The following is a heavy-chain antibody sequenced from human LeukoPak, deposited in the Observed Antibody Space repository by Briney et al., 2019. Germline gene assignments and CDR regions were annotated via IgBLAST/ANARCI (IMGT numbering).Heavy chain of an antibody. CDR3: ARGRYCTATICGGGDAFDI. CDR2: IYSSATT. J-gene: IGHJ3*02. Sequence: PSETLSLTCTVSGGSISTYYWSWLRQPAGKGLEWIGRIYSSATTNLNPSLKSRVTLSIDASKNQVSLRLSSVTAADTAVYYCARGRYCTATICGGGDAFDIWGQRTVVTVSS. V-gene: IGHV4-4*07. CDR1: GGSISTYY. D-gene: IGHD2-8*02.